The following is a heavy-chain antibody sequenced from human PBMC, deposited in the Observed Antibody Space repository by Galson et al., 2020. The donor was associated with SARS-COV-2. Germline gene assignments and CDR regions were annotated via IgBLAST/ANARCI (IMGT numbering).Heavy chain of an antibody. CDR2: IYTSGST. CDR3: AREVLRYFDWLETHYAFDI. V-gene: IGHV4-4*07. J-gene: IGHJ3*02. Sequence: SETLSLTCTVSGGSISSYYWSWIRQPAGQGLEWIGRIYTSGSTNYNPSLKSRVTMSVDTSKNQFSLKLSSVTAADTAVYYCAREVLRYFDWLETHYAFDIWGQGTMVTVSS. CDR1: GGSISSYY. D-gene: IGHD3-9*01.